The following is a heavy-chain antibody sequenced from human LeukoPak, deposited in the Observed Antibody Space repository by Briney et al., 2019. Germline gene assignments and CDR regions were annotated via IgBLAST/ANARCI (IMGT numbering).Heavy chain of an antibody. Sequence: GGSLRLSCAASGFTFSNAWMTWVRQAPGKGLEWVGRIKSKTDGGTADYTAPVKGRFTISRDDSKNTLYLQMSSLKTEDTALYYCTTTSGGKPDDYWGQGTLVTASS. V-gene: IGHV3-15*01. CDR2: IKSKTDGGTA. D-gene: IGHD2-15*01. CDR3: TTTSGGKPDDY. CDR1: GFTFSNAW. J-gene: IGHJ4*02.